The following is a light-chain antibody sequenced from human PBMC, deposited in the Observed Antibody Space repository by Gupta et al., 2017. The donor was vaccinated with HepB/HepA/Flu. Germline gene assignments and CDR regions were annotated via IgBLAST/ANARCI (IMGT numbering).Light chain of an antibody. Sequence: SVLPQPPSASGAPGPRVTISCSGSSSNIGSNNVHCYQQLPGTAPKLLIYSNNQRHTGAPARDSGAKSGTSAAVAISGLQAEDEADYYCAALDDSRNGHVFGGGTKLTVL. CDR2: SNN. CDR1: SSNIGSNN. J-gene: IGLJ3*02. V-gene: IGLV1-44*01. CDR3: AALDDSRNGHV.